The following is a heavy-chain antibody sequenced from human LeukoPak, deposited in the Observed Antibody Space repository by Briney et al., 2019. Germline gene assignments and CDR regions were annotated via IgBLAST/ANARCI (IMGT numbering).Heavy chain of an antibody. CDR3: AKAQRWELLRSGGFDY. D-gene: IGHD1-26*01. CDR2: ISGSGGST. Sequence: GGSLRLSCAASGFTFSSYAMSRVRQAPGKGLEWVSAISGSGGSTYYADSVKGRFTISRDNSKNTLYLQMNSLRAEDTAVYYCAKAQRWELLRSGGFDYWGQGTLVTVSS. CDR1: GFTFSSYA. V-gene: IGHV3-23*01. J-gene: IGHJ4*02.